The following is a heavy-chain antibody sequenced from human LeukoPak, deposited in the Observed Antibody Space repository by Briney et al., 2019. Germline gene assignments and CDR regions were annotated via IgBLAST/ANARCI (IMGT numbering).Heavy chain of an antibody. CDR2: IRYDGSNK. Sequence: GGSLRLSCAASGFTLSSYGMHWVRQAPGKGLEWVAFIRYDGSNKYYADSVKGRFTISRDNSKNTLYLQMNSLRAEDTAVYYCAKTDGEQQLAGGFFDFDYWGQGTLVTVSS. V-gene: IGHV3-30*02. J-gene: IGHJ4*02. CDR1: GFTLSSYG. D-gene: IGHD6-13*01. CDR3: AKTDGEQQLAGGFFDFDY.